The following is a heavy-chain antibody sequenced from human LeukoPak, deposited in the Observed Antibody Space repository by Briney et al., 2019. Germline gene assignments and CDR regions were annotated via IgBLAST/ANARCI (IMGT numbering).Heavy chain of an antibody. CDR1: GFTLSSYS. CDR2: ISSSSSYI. D-gene: IGHD6-19*01. V-gene: IGHV3-21*01. J-gene: IGHJ4*02. CDR3: ARDWLSSGWYLSYFDY. Sequence: GGSLRLSCAASGFTLSSYSMNWVRQAPGKGLEWVSSISSSSSYIYYRDSVKGRFTISRDNAKNSLYLQMNSLRAEDTAVYYCARDWLSSGWYLSYFDYWGQGTLVTVSS.